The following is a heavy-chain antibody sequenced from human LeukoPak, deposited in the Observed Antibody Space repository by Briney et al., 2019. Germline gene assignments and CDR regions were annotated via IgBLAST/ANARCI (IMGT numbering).Heavy chain of an antibody. CDR1: GFTFNSYW. V-gene: IGHV3-7*01. Sequence: GGTLTLSCTASGFTFNSYWLSWVRQAPGKGLEGVTNIKKDGSEKNYVDSVKGRFTISRYNAKNSLYLQMDSLSAEDTAVYYCARFISLGAWGQGTLVTVSS. CDR3: ARFISLGA. D-gene: IGHD3-16*01. J-gene: IGHJ5*02. CDR2: IKKDGSEK.